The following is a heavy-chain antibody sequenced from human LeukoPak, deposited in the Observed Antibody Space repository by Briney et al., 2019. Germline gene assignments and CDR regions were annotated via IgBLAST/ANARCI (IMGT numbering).Heavy chain of an antibody. CDR3: ARARVVAASYYFDY. V-gene: IGHV4-30-2*01. J-gene: IGHJ4*02. CDR2: IYHSGST. CDR1: GGSISSGGYS. D-gene: IGHD2-15*01. Sequence: SETLSLTCAVSGGSISSGGYSWSWIRQPPGKGLEWIGYIYHSGSTYYNPSLKNRVTISVDRSKNQFSLKLSSVTAADTAVYYCARARVVAASYYFDYWGQGTLVTVSS.